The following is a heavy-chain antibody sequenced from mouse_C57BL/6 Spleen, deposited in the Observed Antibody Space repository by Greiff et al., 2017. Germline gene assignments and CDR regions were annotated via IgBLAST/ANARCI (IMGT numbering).Heavy chain of an antibody. D-gene: IGHD1-1*01. J-gene: IGHJ4*01. Sequence: VQLQQSGAELVRPGSSVKLSCKASGYTFTSYWMHWVKQRPIQGLEWIGNIDPSDSETHYNQKFKDKATLTVDKSSSTAYMPLSSLTSEDSAVYYCARGEELTTVVAGDAMDYWGQGTSVTVSS. V-gene: IGHV1-52*01. CDR1: GYTFTSYW. CDR2: IDPSDSET. CDR3: ARGEELTTVVAGDAMDY.